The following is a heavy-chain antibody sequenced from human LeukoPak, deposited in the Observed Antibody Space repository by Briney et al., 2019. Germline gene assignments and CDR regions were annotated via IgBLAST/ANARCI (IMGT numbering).Heavy chain of an antibody. CDR1: GFTFSSYS. CDR3: ARLVVTARNDY. Sequence: PGGSLRLSCAASGFTFSSYSMTWVRHAPGKGLEWVSYISSSSSTLYYADSVQGRFTISRDNAKNSLYLQMNSLRAEDTAVYYCARLVVTARNDYWGQGTLVTVSS. J-gene: IGHJ4*02. V-gene: IGHV3-48*01. D-gene: IGHD2-21*02. CDR2: ISSSSSTL.